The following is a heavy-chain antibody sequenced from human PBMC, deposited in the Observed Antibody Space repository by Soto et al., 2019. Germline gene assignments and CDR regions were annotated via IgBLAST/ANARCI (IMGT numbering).Heavy chain of an antibody. Sequence: EVQLLESGGGLVQPGGSLRLSCAASGFVFSSYAMSWVRQAPGKGLEWVSAISGRGTTAYYADSVKGRFIFSRDNPKNTVYLQRNSLRAEDTVVYFCAKTTDGWFSAFEIWGQGKVVTVSS. CDR3: AKTTDGWFSAFEI. CDR1: GFVFSSYA. J-gene: IGHJ3*02. D-gene: IGHD6-19*01. CDR2: ISGRGTTA. V-gene: IGHV3-23*01.